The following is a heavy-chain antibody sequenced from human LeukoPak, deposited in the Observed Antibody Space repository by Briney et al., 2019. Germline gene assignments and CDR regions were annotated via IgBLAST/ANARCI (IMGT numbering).Heavy chain of an antibody. CDR3: ARGELSFDY. CDR2: IGGSGRST. Sequence: GGSLRLSCAASGXTFNSYAMSWVRQAPGKGLEWVSGIGGSGRSTYYADSVKGRFTVSRDNSKNTLYLQMNSLRAEDTAVYYCARGELSFDYWGQGTLVTVSS. V-gene: IGHV3-23*01. CDR1: GXTFNSYA. D-gene: IGHD1-26*01. J-gene: IGHJ4*02.